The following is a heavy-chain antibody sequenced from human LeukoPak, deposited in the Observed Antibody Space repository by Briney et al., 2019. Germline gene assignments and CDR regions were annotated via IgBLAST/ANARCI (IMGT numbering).Heavy chain of an antibody. D-gene: IGHD6-19*01. Sequence: GVSLTLSCAASGFTFSGYVLIWVPQAPGQGLEWFSTISGSGNSTYYADSVKGRFTISRYNSKATLYLQMHSLTPEDTALYYCAKEQLHSRGWYGVRVLFDPWGQGTLVTVSS. CDR1: GFTFSGYV. V-gene: IGHV3-23*01. CDR2: ISGSGNST. J-gene: IGHJ5*02. CDR3: AKEQLHSRGWYGVRVLFDP.